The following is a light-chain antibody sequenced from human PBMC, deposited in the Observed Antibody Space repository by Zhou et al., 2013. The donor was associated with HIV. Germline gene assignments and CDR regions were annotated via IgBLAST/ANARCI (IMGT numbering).Light chain of an antibody. V-gene: IGKV1-13*02. Sequence: AIQLTQSPSSLSASVGDRVTITCRTSQGVSSDLAWYQQKPGKAPKVVIHHASSLESGVPSRFSGSGSGTDFTLTISSLQSEDFATYFCQQFSSYPFTFGQGTRLEIK. CDR3: QQFSSYPFT. CDR1: QGVSSD. J-gene: IGKJ5*01. CDR2: HAS.